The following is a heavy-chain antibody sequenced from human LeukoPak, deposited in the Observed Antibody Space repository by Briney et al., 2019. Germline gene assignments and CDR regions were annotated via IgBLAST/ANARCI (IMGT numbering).Heavy chain of an antibody. CDR1: GFSVSTNY. V-gene: IGHV3-66*01. Sequence: QSGGSLRLSCTASGFSVSTNYVSWVRQAPGKGLEWVSLISSGSATYYADSMKRSSITSSDNSRKTLSLQINSMSVDATAEYYSAIGFRSVSTSGYIDDWGQGALVTASS. CDR2: ISSGSAT. CDR3: AIGFRSVSTSGYIDD. J-gene: IGHJ4*02. D-gene: IGHD3-10*01.